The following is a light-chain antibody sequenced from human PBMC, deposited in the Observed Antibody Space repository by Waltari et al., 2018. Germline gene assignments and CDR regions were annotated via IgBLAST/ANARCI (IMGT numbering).Light chain of an antibody. CDR3: QQYYGTPHT. CDR2: WAS. Sequence: DIVMTQSPDSLAVSLGERATINCKSSQRVFYFSNNKNYLAWYQQKPGQPPKLLIYWASTRESGVPDRFSGSGSGTDFTLTISSLQAEDVAVYYCQQYYGTPHTFGQGIKLEIK. CDR1: QRVFYFSNNKNY. V-gene: IGKV4-1*01. J-gene: IGKJ2*01.